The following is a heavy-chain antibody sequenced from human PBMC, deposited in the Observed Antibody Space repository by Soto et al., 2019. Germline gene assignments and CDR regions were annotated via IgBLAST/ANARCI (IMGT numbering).Heavy chain of an antibody. CDR3: AAGGYYDSSGLPFDY. D-gene: IGHD3-22*01. CDR1: GFTFSIYA. V-gene: IGHV3-30*04. Sequence: GGSLRLSCSASGFTFSIYAMHWVRQAPGKGLEWVAVISYDGSNKYYADSVKGRFTISRDNSKNTLYLQMNSLRAEDTAVYYCAAGGYYDSSGLPFDYWGQGTLVTVSS. CDR2: ISYDGSNK. J-gene: IGHJ4*02.